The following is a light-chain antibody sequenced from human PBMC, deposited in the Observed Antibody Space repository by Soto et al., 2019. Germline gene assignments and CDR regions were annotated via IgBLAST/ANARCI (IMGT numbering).Light chain of an antibody. CDR1: QNVSIY. CDR3: QQRMTWPPIT. J-gene: IGKJ5*01. Sequence: EVVLTQSPATLSLSPGERATLSCRASQNVSIYLAWLQQKPGQAPRLLIYDASNRATGIPARFSGSGSGTDFTLTISSLEPEDFAVYYCQQRMTWPPITFGQGTRLEIK. CDR2: DAS. V-gene: IGKV3-11*01.